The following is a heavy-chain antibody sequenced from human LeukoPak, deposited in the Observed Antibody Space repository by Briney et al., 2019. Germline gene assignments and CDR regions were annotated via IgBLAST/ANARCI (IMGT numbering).Heavy chain of an antibody. Sequence: SQTLSLTCTVSGGSISSGSYYWSWIRQPAGKGLEWIGRIYTSGSTNYNPSLKSRVTISVDTSKNQFSLKLTSVTAADTAVYYCAIQFAMGSHDYWGQGALVTVSS. CDR1: GGSISSGSYY. D-gene: IGHD2-8*01. J-gene: IGHJ4*02. V-gene: IGHV4-61*02. CDR3: AIQFAMGSHDY. CDR2: IYTSGST.